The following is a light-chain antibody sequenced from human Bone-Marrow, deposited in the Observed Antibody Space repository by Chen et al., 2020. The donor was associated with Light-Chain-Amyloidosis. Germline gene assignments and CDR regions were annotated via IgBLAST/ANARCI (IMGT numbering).Light chain of an antibody. V-gene: IGLV2-14*01. Sequence: QSALTQPASVSGSPGQSITIPCTGTSSDVGGDNHVSWYQQHPDKATKLMIYEVTNRPSWVPDRFSGSKSDNTASLTISGLKTEDEADYFCSSYTITNTLVFGSGTRVTVL. CDR2: EVT. CDR3: SSYTITNTLV. J-gene: IGLJ1*01. CDR1: SSDVGGDNH.